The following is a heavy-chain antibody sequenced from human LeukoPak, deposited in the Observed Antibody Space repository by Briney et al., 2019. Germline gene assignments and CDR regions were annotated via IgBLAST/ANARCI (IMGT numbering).Heavy chain of an antibody. V-gene: IGHV3-7*05. CDR1: GFTFSSSW. D-gene: IGHD3-16*01. CDR3: VRERRGSS. Sequence: GGSLRLSCAASGFTFSSSWMTWVRQAPGKGLEWVATINQDGSENYYVDSVKGRFTISRDHAKNSLYLQMNSLRAEDTAVYYCVRERRGSSWGQGTLVTVSS. CDR2: INQDGSEN. J-gene: IGHJ5*02.